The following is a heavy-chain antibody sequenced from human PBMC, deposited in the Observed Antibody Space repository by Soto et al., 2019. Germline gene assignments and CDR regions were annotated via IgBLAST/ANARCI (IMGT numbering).Heavy chain of an antibody. Sequence: GGSLRLSCAASGFTFSSYGMHWVRQAPGKGLEWVAVIWYDGSNKYYADSVKGRFTISRDNSKNTLYLQMNSLRAEDTAVYYCARDLTLFYTNGDFDIWGQGTMVTVSS. CDR1: GFTFSSYG. V-gene: IGHV3-33*01. CDR3: ARDLTLFYTNGDFDI. J-gene: IGHJ3*02. D-gene: IGHD2-8*01. CDR2: IWYDGSNK.